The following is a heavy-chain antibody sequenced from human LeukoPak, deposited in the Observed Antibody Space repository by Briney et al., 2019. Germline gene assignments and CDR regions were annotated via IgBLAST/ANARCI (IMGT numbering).Heavy chain of an antibody. CDR3: ARDPYSGSFGYYYYYMDV. V-gene: IGHV3-48*01. CDR1: GFTFSSYE. CDR2: ISSSSSTI. D-gene: IGHD1-26*01. Sequence: VGSLRLSCAASGFTFSSYEMNWVRQAPGKGLEWVSYISSSSSTIYYADSVKGRFTISRDNAKNSLYLQMNSLRAEDTAVYYCARDPYSGSFGYYYYYMDVWGKGTTVTVSS. J-gene: IGHJ6*03.